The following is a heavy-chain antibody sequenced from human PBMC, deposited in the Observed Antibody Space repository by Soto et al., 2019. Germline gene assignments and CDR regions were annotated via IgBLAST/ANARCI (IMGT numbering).Heavy chain of an antibody. CDR1: GYTFGNDD. Sequence: ASVKVSCKASGYTFGNDDISWVRQATGQGLEWMGWMNPNSGNTGYAQKFQGRVSMTRNTSITTAYLELSSLRSDDTAIYYCARMATSGTLNWFDPWGQGTLVTVSS. J-gene: IGHJ5*02. CDR3: ARMATSGTLNWFDP. CDR2: MNPNSGNT. V-gene: IGHV1-8*01.